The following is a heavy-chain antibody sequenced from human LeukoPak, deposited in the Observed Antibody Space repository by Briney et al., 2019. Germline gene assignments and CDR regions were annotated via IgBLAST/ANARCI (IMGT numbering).Heavy chain of an antibody. V-gene: IGHV3-33*01. CDR1: GFTFSSYG. J-gene: IGHJ4*02. CDR2: IWYDGRSK. D-gene: IGHD2-2*01. Sequence: GGSLRLSCEASGFTFSSYGMHWVRQAPGKGLEWVADIWYDGRSKYYSDSVKGRFTISRDNSKNTVYLEIIGLRAEDTAVYHCTRDHDRYCSDTNCYSDFFDSWGQGTLVTVSS. CDR3: TRDHDRYCSDTNCYSDFFDS.